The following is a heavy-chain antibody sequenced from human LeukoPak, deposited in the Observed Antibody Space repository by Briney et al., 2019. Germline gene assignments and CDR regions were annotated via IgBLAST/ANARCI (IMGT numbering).Heavy chain of an antibody. J-gene: IGHJ3*02. Sequence: PSETLSLTCTVSGGSISSYYWSWIRQPPGKGLEWIGYIYYSGSTNYNPSLKRRVTISVDTSKNQFSLKLNSVTAADTAVYYCARSSYYYAADAFDIWGQGTMVTVSS. D-gene: IGHD3-10*01. V-gene: IGHV4-59*01. CDR3: ARSSYYYAADAFDI. CDR2: IYYSGST. CDR1: GGSISSYY.